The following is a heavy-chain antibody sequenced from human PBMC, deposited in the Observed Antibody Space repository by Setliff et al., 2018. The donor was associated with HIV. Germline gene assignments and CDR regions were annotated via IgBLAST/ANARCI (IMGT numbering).Heavy chain of an antibody. J-gene: IGHJ4*01. CDR3: ASHLPPYSGNFDY. CDR1: GGSISSSSYY. CDR2: IYYSGRT. Sequence: SETLSLTCTVSGGSISSSSYYWGWIRQPPGKGLEWIGSIYYSGRTYYNPSLKSRVTISVDTSKNQFSLKLSSVTAADTAVYYCASHLPPYSGNFDYWGHGTLVTVSS. D-gene: IGHD1-26*01. V-gene: IGHV4-39*01.